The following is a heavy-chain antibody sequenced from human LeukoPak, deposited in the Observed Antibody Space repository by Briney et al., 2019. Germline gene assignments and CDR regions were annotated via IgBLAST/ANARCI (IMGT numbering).Heavy chain of an antibody. V-gene: IGHV3-7*01. CDR3: ARAFYSSGWSHFDY. Sequence: GGSLRLSCAASRFTFSSYWMSWVRRAPGKGLEWVANIKQDGSEKYYVDSVKGRFTISRDNAKNSLYLQMNSLRAEDTAVYYCARAFYSSGWSHFDYWGQGTLVTVSS. D-gene: IGHD6-19*01. CDR2: IKQDGSEK. CDR1: RFTFSSYW. J-gene: IGHJ4*02.